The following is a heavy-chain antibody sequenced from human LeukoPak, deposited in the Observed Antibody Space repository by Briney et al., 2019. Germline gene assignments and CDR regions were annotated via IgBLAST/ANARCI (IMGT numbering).Heavy chain of an antibody. Sequence: ASVKVSCKASGYTFTCYYMHWVRQAPGQGLEWMGWINPNSGGTNYAQKFQGRVTMTRDTSISTAYMELSRLRSDDTAVYYCARVVGVTYYYYYGMDVWGRGTTVTVSS. CDR2: INPNSGGT. V-gene: IGHV1-2*02. D-gene: IGHD2-15*01. CDR1: GYTFTCYY. J-gene: IGHJ6*02. CDR3: ARVVGVTYYYYYGMDV.